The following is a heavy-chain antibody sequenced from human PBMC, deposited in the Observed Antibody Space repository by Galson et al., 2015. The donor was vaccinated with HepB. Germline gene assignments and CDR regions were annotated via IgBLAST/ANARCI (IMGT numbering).Heavy chain of an antibody. V-gene: IGHV3-11*06. CDR3: ARVADVDYGDHSHFDS. J-gene: IGHJ4*02. Sequence: SLRLSCAASGFTFSNYYMSWIRQAPGKGLEWISYISSSYTYTNYADSVKGRFTISRDNAKNSLYRQMNSLRAEDTAVYYCARVADVDYGDHSHFDSWGQGTLVTVSS. CDR2: ISSSYTYT. CDR1: GFTFSNYY. D-gene: IGHD4-17*01.